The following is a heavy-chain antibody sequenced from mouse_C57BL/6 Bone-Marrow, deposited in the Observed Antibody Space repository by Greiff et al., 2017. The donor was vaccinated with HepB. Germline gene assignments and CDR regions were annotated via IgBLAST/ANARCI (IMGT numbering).Heavy chain of an antibody. J-gene: IGHJ2*01. CDR1: GYSFTGYF. Sequence: LVESGPELVKPGDSVKISCKASGYSFTGYFMNWVMQSHGKSLEWIGRINPYNGDTFYNQKFKGKATLTVDKSSSTAHMELRSLTSEDSAVYYCARDLYGGSSWGQGTTLTVSS. V-gene: IGHV1-20*01. CDR3: ARDLYGGSS. CDR2: INPYNGDT. D-gene: IGHD1-1*02.